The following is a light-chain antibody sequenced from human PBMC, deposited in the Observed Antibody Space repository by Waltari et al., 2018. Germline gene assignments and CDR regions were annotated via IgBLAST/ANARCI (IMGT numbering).Light chain of an antibody. Sequence: QPVLTQSPSASASLGASVKLTCTLSTGHSDFAIAWHQQQPERGPRYLMKLNSDGSHTKGDEIPDRLSGSSSGAERYLTISSLQSEDEAAYYCQTWGSGIVTFGGGTQLTVL. CDR3: QTWGSGIVT. CDR1: TGHSDFA. CDR2: LNSDGSH. J-gene: IGLJ2*01. V-gene: IGLV4-69*01.